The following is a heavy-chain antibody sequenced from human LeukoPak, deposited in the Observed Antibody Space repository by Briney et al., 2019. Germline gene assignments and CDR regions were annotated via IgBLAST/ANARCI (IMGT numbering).Heavy chain of an antibody. J-gene: IGHJ6*02. CDR3: ARVHGNNANYGMDV. V-gene: IGHV1-69*13. D-gene: IGHD2/OR15-2a*01. CDR1: GGTFISYA. CDR2: IIPIFGTA. Sequence: SVKVSCKASGGTFISYAISWVRQAPGQGLEWMGGIIPIFGTANYAQKFQGRVTITADESTSTAYMELSSLRSEDTAVYYCARVHGNNANYGMDVWGQGTTVTVSS.